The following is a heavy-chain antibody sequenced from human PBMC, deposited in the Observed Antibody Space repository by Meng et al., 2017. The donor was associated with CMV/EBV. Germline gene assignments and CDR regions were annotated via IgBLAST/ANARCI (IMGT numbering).Heavy chain of an antibody. V-gene: IGHV3-30-3*01. D-gene: IGHD3-22*01. J-gene: IGHJ4*02. CDR3: AREGEITIIGYPTFTFDY. CDR2: VSYDGGIT. Sequence: FTLRNYAIHCVRQAPGRGLEWVAVVSYDGGITYYTDSVKGRFTISRDNSKNTMYLQMNSLRPEDTAVYYCAREGEITIIGYPTFTFDYWGLGTLVTVSS. CDR1: FTLRNYA.